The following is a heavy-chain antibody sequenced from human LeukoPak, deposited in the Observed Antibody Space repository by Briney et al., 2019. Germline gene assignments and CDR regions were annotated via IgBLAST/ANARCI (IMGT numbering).Heavy chain of an antibody. CDR2: IYYSGST. Sequence: SETLSLTCTVSGCSISSYYWSWIRQPPGKGLEWIGYIYYSGSTNYNPSLKSRVTISVDTSKNQFSLKLSSVTAANTAVYYCARGPNGWWLRDGYYYYMDVWGKGTTVTVSS. V-gene: IGHV4-59*01. CDR1: GCSISSYY. J-gene: IGHJ6*03. D-gene: IGHD2-15*01. CDR3: ARGPNGWWLRDGYYYYMDV.